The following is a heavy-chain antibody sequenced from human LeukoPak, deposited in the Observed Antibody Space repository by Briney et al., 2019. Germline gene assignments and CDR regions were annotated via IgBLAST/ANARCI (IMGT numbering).Heavy chain of an antibody. D-gene: IGHD6-25*01. CDR2: VSTSGNS. Sequence: SETLSLTCTGSGGSISGDYWSWIRQPAGKGLEWIGRVSTSGNSNYIPSLVSRVTMSVDTSKNQFSLNLSSVTAADTAVYYCARESGSMRWFDPWGQGTLVTVSS. J-gene: IGHJ5*02. V-gene: IGHV4-4*07. CDR1: GGSISGDY. CDR3: ARESGSMRWFDP.